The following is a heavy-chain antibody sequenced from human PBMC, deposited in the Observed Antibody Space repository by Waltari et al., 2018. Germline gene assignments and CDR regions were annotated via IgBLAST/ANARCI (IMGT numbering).Heavy chain of an antibody. Sequence: QVQLQESGPGLVKPSQTLSLTCTVSGGSISSGSYYWSWIRQPAGKGLEWIGYIETSGSTNYNPSLKSRVTISVDTSKNQFSLKLSSVTAADTAVYYCARESYGDYTYNWFDPWGQGTLVTVSS. V-gene: IGHV4-61*09. J-gene: IGHJ5*02. CDR2: IETSGST. CDR3: ARESYGDYTYNWFDP. CDR1: GGSISSGSYY. D-gene: IGHD4-17*01.